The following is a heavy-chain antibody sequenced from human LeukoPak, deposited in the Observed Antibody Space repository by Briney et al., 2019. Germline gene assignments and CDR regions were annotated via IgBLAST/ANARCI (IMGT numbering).Heavy chain of an antibody. CDR2: ISYDGSNK. CDR3: ARGVSHYGDYVDVDY. J-gene: IGHJ4*02. CDR1: GFTFSSYA. D-gene: IGHD4-17*01. V-gene: IGHV3-30-3*01. Sequence: GGSLRLSCAASGFTFSSYAMHWVRQAPGKGLEWVAVISYDGSNKYSADSVKGRFTISRDNSKNTLYLQMNSLRAEDTAVYYCARGVSHYGDYVDVDYWGQGTLVTVSS.